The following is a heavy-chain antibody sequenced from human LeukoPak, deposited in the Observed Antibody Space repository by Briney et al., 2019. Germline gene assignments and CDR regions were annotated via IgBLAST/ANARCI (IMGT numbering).Heavy chain of an antibody. V-gene: IGHV4-34*01. CDR2: INHSGST. J-gene: IGHJ4*02. Sequence: SETLSLTCTVSGGSISSYYWSWIRQPPGKGLEWIGEINHSGSTNYNPSLKSRVTISVDTSKNQFSLKLSSVTAADTAVYYCARGRRWLQLNYFDYWGQGTLVTVSS. CDR3: ARGRRWLQLNYFDY. D-gene: IGHD5-12*01. CDR1: GGSISSYY.